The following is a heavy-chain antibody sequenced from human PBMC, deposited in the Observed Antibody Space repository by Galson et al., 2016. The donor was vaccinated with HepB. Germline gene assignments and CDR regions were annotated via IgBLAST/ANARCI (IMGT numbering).Heavy chain of an antibody. CDR3: ARGALPQQWLRYKYMDV. CDR1: GYTFTSYA. J-gene: IGHJ6*03. Sequence: SVKVSCKASGYTFTSYAMHWVRQAPGQRLEWMGWINAGNAYTKYSQRFQDRVTFTRDTSASTAYMELNSLRSEDTAVYYCARGALPQQWLRYKYMDVWGKGTTVTVSS. V-gene: IGHV1-3*01. D-gene: IGHD6-19*01. CDR2: INAGNAYT.